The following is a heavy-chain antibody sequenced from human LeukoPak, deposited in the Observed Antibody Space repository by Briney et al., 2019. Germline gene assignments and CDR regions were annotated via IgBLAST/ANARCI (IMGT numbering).Heavy chain of an antibody. V-gene: IGHV3-30-3*02. CDR2: ISYDGSDK. CDR3: AKIGWAAEAATGYY. Sequence: GGSLRLSCAASGFTFSNYAMHWVRQAPGKGLEWVAVISYDGSDKYYADSVKGRFTISRDNSKNTLYLQMHSLRAEDTALYYCAKIGWAAEAATGYYWGQGTLVTVSS. J-gene: IGHJ4*02. CDR1: GFTFSNYA. D-gene: IGHD6-19*01.